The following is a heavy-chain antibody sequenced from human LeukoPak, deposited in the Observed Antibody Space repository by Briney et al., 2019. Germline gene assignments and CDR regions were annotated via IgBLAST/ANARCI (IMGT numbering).Heavy chain of an antibody. J-gene: IGHJ6*03. Sequence: GGSLRLSCVASGFTFSSYGMSWVRQAPGKGLEWVSAISGSGGSTYYADSVKGRFTISRDNSKNTLYLQMNSLRAEDTAVYYCAKSLAAVHNKYYYYYYYMDVWGKGTTVTISS. CDR2: ISGSGGST. V-gene: IGHV3-23*01. CDR1: GFTFSSYG. CDR3: AKSLAAVHNKYYYYYYYMDV. D-gene: IGHD6-13*01.